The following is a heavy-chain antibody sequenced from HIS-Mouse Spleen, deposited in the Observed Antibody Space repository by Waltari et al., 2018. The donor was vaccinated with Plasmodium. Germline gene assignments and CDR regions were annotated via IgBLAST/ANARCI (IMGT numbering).Heavy chain of an antibody. CDR2: IYYSGST. Sequence: QVQLQESGPGLVKPSQTLSLTCTVSGGSISSGGYYWSWIRQHPGQGLEWIGYIYYSGSTYYNPSLKSRVTISVDTSKNQFSLKLSSVTAADTAVYYCARSIAATVTFYFDYWGQGTLVTVSS. CDR3: ARSIAATVTFYFDY. D-gene: IGHD6-13*01. J-gene: IGHJ4*02. CDR1: GGSISSGGYY. V-gene: IGHV4-31*03.